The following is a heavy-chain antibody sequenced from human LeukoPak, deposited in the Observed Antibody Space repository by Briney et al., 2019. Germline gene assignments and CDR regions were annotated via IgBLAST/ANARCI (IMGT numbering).Heavy chain of an antibody. D-gene: IGHD5/OR15-5a*01. CDR2: MNSDGTTT. CDR3: ATKHMSTETDY. V-gene: IGHV3-74*01. J-gene: IGHJ4*02. CDR1: GFSSSDYW. Sequence: GGSLRLSCAASGFSSSDYWMHWVRHAPGKGLVWVSRMNSDGTTTNYADSVKGRFTISRDDSRNTLYLQMDSLRAEDTAMYYCATKHMSTETDYWGQGTLVTVSS.